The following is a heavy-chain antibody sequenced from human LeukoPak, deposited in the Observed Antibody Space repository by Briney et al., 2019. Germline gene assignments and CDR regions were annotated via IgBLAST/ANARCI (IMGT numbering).Heavy chain of an antibody. CDR2: ISPFNGDT. Sequence: GASVKVSCTPFGYTFSSYGIAWVRQAPGQGLEWVGWISPFNGDTNYAEKVQGRVTLTTETSTGTAYMELTSLRSVDPAIYYCARGVFRGYGYFFDHWGQGTLVTVSS. CDR1: GYTFSSYG. V-gene: IGHV1-18*01. D-gene: IGHD5-12*01. CDR3: ARGVFRGYGYFFDH. J-gene: IGHJ4*02.